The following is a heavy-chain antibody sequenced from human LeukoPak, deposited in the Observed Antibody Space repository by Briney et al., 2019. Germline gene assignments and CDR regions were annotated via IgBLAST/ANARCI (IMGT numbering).Heavy chain of an antibody. CDR1: GGTFTTYA. Sequence: ASVKVSCKASGGTFTTYAINWVRQAPGQGLEWMGGIIPIFGAAEYAQKFQGRVTITADESTNTAFMELSSLRSEDTAVYYCARGGGYWGQGTLVTVSS. V-gene: IGHV1-69*13. J-gene: IGHJ4*02. CDR2: IIPIFGAA. CDR3: ARGGGY.